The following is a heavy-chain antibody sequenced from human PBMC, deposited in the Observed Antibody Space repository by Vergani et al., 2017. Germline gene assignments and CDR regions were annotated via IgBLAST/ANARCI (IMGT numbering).Heavy chain of an antibody. CDR2: VSFRGDT. V-gene: IGHV4-59*02. Sequence: QVKLQESGPGLVKPSETLSLTCTVSGASVNSYYWSWIRQPPGKGLEWMGYVSFRGDTLYDPSVKGRMTISLNTSSNQFSLKLSSVTAADTAVYYCARVRKRITIFGDSFDYWGQGTLVTVSS. CDR3: ARVRKRITIFGDSFDY. CDR1: GASVNSYY. D-gene: IGHD3-3*01. J-gene: IGHJ4*02.